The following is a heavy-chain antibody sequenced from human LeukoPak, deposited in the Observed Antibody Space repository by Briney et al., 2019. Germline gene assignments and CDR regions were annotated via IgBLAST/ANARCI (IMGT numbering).Heavy chain of an antibody. J-gene: IGHJ3*02. CDR3: GTEGLARTGTQWHVFDM. CDR2: INHSGST. V-gene: IGHV4-34*01. Sequence: PSETLSLTCAVHGGPFRGDSWSWLRQPPGKGLEWIGEINHSGSTNYNPSLKSRVTTSVDTSENQFSLNLTSVTAADTAVYYCGTEGLARTGTQWHVFDMWGPGTMVTVSS. CDR1: GGPFRGDS. D-gene: IGHD6-13*01.